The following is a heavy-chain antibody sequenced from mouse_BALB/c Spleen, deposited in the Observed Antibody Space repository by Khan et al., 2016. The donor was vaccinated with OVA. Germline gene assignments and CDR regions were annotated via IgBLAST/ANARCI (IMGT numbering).Heavy chain of an antibody. CDR2: IYPGDGNT. D-gene: IGHD2-14*01. CDR1: GYAFSNYW. V-gene: IGHV1-80*01. J-gene: IGHJ3*01. Sequence: VQLQQSGAELVRPGSSMTISCKVTGYAFSNYWRNWVRQGPGQGLEWIGQIYPGDGNTNYNGKFKDKATLTADKSSSTDYMQLSRLTDDDSAVYCCARSGYDFFAYWGQGTLVTVSA. CDR3: ARSGYDFFAY.